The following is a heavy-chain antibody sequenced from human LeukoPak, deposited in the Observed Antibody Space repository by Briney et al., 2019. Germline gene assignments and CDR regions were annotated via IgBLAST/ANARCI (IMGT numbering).Heavy chain of an antibody. J-gene: IGHJ5*02. Sequence: GGSLRLSCAASGFTFSSYAMSWVRQAPGKGLERVSAISGSGGSTYYADSVKGRFTISRDNSKNTLYLQMNSLRAEDTAVYYCAKDPTVRGVIPNWFDPWGQGTLVTVSS. CDR2: ISGSGGST. D-gene: IGHD3-10*01. V-gene: IGHV3-23*01. CDR1: GFTFSSYA. CDR3: AKDPTVRGVIPNWFDP.